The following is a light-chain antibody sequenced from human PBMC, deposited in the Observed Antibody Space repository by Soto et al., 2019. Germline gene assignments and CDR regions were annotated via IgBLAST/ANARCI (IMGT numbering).Light chain of an antibody. V-gene: IGLV2-14*03. CDR2: HVA. Sequence: QSVLTQPASVSGSPGQSITISCTGTISDIGAYNFFSWYQHHAGKAPLLMIYHVADRPSGVSNRFSASKSGNTASLTISVLQAEDEAYYYCSSYTNSSTFVFGTGTKLTVL. J-gene: IGLJ1*01. CDR3: SSYTNSSTFV. CDR1: ISDIGAYNF.